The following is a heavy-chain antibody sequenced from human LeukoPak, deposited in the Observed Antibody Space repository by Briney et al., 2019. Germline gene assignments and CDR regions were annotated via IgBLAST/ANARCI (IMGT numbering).Heavy chain of an antibody. D-gene: IGHD3-10*01. CDR3: AREGPAYYYGSGSPVDP. CDR1: GGSISSGDYY. Sequence: SQTLSLTCTVSGGSISSGDYYWSWIRQPPGKGLEWIGYIYYSGSTYYNPSLKSRVTISVDTSKNQFSLKLSSVTAADTAVYYRAREGPAYYYGSGSPVDPWGQGTLVTVSS. V-gene: IGHV4-30-4*01. J-gene: IGHJ5*02. CDR2: IYYSGST.